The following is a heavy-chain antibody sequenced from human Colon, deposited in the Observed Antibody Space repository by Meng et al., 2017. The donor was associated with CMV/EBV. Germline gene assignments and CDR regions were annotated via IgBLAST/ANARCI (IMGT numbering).Heavy chain of an antibody. CDR3: ARVEDSYYYYGMDF. V-gene: IGHV4-59*01. CDR2: IYYSGST. J-gene: IGHJ6*02. Sequence: SETLSLTCTVSGGSISSYYWSWARQPPGKGLEWIGYIYYSGSTSYNPSLKSRVTISVDTSKNQFSLKLSSVTAADTAEYYCARVEDSYYYYGMDFWGQGTTVTVSS. CDR1: GGSISSYY.